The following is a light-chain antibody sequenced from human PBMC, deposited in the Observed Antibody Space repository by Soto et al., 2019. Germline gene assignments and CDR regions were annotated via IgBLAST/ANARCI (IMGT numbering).Light chain of an antibody. CDR2: DAS. J-gene: IGKJ1*01. Sequence: EIVLTQSPATLSLSPGERATLSCRASQSVNNYLAWYQQEPGRPPRLLIYDASIRPTGIPARFSGSGSGTDFTLTISYLEPEDFAVYYCQQYGSSGTFGQGTKVDI. CDR1: QSVNNY. CDR3: QQYGSSGT. V-gene: IGKV3-11*01.